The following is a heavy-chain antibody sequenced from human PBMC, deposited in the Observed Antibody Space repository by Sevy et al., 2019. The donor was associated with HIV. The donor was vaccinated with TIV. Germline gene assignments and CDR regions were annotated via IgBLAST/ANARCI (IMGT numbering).Heavy chain of an antibody. J-gene: IGHJ5*02. D-gene: IGHD2-2*01. CDR2: ISSSSSYI. CDR1: GFTFSSYS. CDR3: ARGRMVVVPTALTWFDP. V-gene: IGHV3-21*01. Sequence: GGSLRLSCAASGFTFSSYSMNWVRQAPGKGLEWVSSISSSSSYIYYADSVKGRFTISRDNAKNSLYLQMNSLRAEDTAVYYCARGRMVVVPTALTWFDPWGQGTLVTVSS.